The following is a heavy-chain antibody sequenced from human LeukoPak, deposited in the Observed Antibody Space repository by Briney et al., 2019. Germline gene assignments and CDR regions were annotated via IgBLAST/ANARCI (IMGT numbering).Heavy chain of an antibody. CDR3: ASKWQQLEGYYYGMDV. D-gene: IGHD6-13*01. CDR1: GGTFSSYA. CDR2: IIPISGTA. V-gene: IGHV1-69*13. Sequence: ASVKVSCKASGGTFSSYAISWVRQAPGQGLEWMGGIIPISGTANYAQKFQGRVTITADESTSTAYMELSSLRSEDTAVYYCASKWQQLEGYYYGMDVWGQGTTVTVSS. J-gene: IGHJ6*02.